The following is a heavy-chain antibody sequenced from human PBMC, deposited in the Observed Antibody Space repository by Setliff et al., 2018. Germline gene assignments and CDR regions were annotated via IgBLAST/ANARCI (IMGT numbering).Heavy chain of an antibody. CDR2: INHRGFT. CDR3: ARGKLRLGQLSLFYGFDI. CDR1: GESFDNHY. J-gene: IGHJ3*02. V-gene: IGHV4-34*01. Sequence: SETLSLTCAVYGESFDNHYWTWIRQPPGERLEWIGEINHRGFTDYKPSLKSRLTMSVDTSRNQFSLKLSSVTAADTAIYYCARGKLRLGQLSLFYGFDIWGQGTMVTVSS. D-gene: IGHD3-16*02.